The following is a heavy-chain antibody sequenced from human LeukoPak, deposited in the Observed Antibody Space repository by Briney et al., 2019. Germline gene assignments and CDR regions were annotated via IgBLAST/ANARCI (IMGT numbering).Heavy chain of an antibody. CDR3: ARVRSHYYDSSGYYQLQH. V-gene: IGHV3-30-3*01. CDR2: ISYDGSNK. CDR1: GFTFSSYA. D-gene: IGHD3-22*01. J-gene: IGHJ1*01. Sequence: GGSLRLSCAASGFTFSSYAMHWVRQAPGKGLEWVAVISYDGSNKYYADSVKGRFTISRDNSKNTLYLQMNSLRAEDTAVYYCARVRSHYYDSSGYYQLQHWGQGTLVTVSS.